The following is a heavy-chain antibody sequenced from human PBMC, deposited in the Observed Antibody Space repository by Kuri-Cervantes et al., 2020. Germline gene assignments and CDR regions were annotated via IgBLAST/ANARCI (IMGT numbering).Heavy chain of an antibody. CDR1: GFTFSSYA. CDR3: AKTRGWELPPTN. V-gene: IGHV3-30-3*02. D-gene: IGHD1-26*01. Sequence: GESLKISCAASGFTFSSYAMHWVRQAPGKGLEWVAVISYDGSNKYYADSVKDRFTISRDNSKNTLYLQMNSLRAEDTAVFYCAKTRGWELPPTNWGQGTLVTVSS. CDR2: ISYDGSNK. J-gene: IGHJ4*02.